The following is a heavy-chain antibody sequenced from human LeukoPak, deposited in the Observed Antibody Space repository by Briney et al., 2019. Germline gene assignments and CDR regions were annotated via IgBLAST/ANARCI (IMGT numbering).Heavy chain of an antibody. CDR3: ARDGYAKFDY. J-gene: IGHJ4*02. V-gene: IGHV3-48*02. CDR2: ISSSTTNI. Sequence: PGGSLRLSCAASGFNFRSYSMNWVRQAPGKGLEWVSHISSSTTNIYYADSVKGRFTISRDDAKNSLYLQMNSLRDEDTAVYYCARDGYAKFDYWGQGTLVTVSS. D-gene: IGHD5-18*01. CDR1: GFNFRSYS.